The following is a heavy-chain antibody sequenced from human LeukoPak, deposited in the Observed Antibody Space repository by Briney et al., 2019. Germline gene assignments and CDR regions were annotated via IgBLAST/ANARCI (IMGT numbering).Heavy chain of an antibody. D-gene: IGHD2-8*02. Sequence: SETLSLTCAVYGGSFSGYYWSWIRQPPGKGLEWIGEISHSGSTNYNPSLKSRVTISVDTSKNQFSLKLSSVTAADTAVYYCARDRGTGGAWFDPWGQGTLVTVSS. CDR3: ARDRGTGGAWFDP. CDR1: GGSFSGYY. CDR2: ISHSGST. V-gene: IGHV4-34*01. J-gene: IGHJ5*02.